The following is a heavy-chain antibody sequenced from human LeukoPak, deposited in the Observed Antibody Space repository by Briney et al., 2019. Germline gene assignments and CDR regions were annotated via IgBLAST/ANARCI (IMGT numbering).Heavy chain of an antibody. J-gene: IGHJ4*02. V-gene: IGHV3-21*01. CDR3: ARDPRGSSWFFYY. Sequence: GGSLRLSCAASGFTFSSYSMNWVRQAPGKGLEWVSSISSSSSYIYYADSVKGRFTISRDNAKNSLYLQMNSLRAEDTAVYYCARDPRGSSWFFYYWGQGTLVTVSS. D-gene: IGHD6-13*01. CDR2: ISSSSSYI. CDR1: GFTFSSYS.